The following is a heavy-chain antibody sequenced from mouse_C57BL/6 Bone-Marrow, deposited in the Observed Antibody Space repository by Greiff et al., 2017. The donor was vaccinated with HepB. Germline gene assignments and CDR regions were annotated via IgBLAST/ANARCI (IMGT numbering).Heavy chain of an antibody. Sequence: VQLQQSGPGLVKPSQSLSLTCSVTGYSITSGYYWNWIRQFPGNKLEWMGYISYDGSNNYNPSLKNRISITRDTSKNQFFLKLNSVTTEDTATYYCARALLIRFDYWGQGTTLTVSS. V-gene: IGHV3-6*01. J-gene: IGHJ2*01. CDR1: GYSITSGYY. D-gene: IGHD1-1*01. CDR2: ISYDGSN. CDR3: ARALLIRFDY.